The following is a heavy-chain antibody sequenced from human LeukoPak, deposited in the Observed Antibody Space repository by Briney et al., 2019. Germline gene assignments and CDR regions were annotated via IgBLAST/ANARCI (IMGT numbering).Heavy chain of an antibody. CDR3: ARVVGYQLLPHDAFDI. Sequence: GGSLRLSCAASGFTFSSYSMNWVRQAPGKGLEWVSSISSSSSYIYYADSVKGRFTISTHNPKTSLYLQINSLRAEDTAVYYCARVVGYQLLPHDAFDIRGQGTMVTVSS. V-gene: IGHV3-21*01. D-gene: IGHD2-2*01. CDR2: ISSSSSYI. J-gene: IGHJ3*02. CDR1: GFTFSSYS.